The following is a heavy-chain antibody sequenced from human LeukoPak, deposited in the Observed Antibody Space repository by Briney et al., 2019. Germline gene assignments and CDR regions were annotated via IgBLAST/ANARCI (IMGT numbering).Heavy chain of an antibody. CDR1: GFTFDDYG. J-gene: IGHJ6*04. Sequence: GGSLRLSCAASGFTFDDYGMSWVRQAPGKGLEWVSGINWNGASTGYADSVKGRFTISRDNAKNSLYLQMNSLRAEDTAVYYCAELGITMIGGVWGKGTTVTISS. D-gene: IGHD3-10*02. CDR3: AELGITMIGGV. V-gene: IGHV3-20*04. CDR2: INWNGAST.